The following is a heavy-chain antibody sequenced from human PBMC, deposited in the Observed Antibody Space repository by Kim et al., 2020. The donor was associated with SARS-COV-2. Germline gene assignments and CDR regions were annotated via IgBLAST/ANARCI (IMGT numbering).Heavy chain of an antibody. CDR3: ARLRGLDIVATIHDPDWYFDL. CDR2: IYPGDSDT. D-gene: IGHD5-12*01. J-gene: IGHJ2*01. V-gene: IGHV5-51*01. CDR1: GYSFTSYW. Sequence: GESLKISCKGSGYSFTSYWIGWVRQMPGKGLEWMGIIYPGDSDTRYSPSFQGQVTISADKSISTAYLQWSSLKASDTAMYYCARLRGLDIVATIHDPDWYFDLWGLGTLLTFSS.